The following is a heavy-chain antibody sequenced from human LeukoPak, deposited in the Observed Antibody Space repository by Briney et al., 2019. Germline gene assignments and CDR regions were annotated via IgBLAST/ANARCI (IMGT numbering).Heavy chain of an antibody. CDR1: GYSFSNYW. V-gene: IGHV5-51*01. J-gene: IGHJ4*02. CDR3: ARAPTSVSNPYYFDY. Sequence: GESLKISCKASGYSFSNYWIGWVRQMPGKGLEWMGTIYPGDSDTRYSPSFQGQVTISADKSITTGYSQWSSLKASDTAMYYCARAPTSVSNPYYFDYWGQGALVTVSS. CDR2: IYPGDSDT. D-gene: IGHD4-11*01.